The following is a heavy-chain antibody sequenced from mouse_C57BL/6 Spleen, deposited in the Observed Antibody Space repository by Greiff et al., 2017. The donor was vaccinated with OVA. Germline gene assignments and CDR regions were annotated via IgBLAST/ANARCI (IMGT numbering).Heavy chain of an antibody. D-gene: IGHD1-1*01. J-gene: IGHJ2*01. CDR3: TRDHYGSSYYFDY. Sequence: EVKVVESGEGLVKPGGSLKLSCAASGFTFSSYAMSWVRQTPEKRLEWVAYISSGGDYIYYADTVKGRFTISRDNARNTLYLQMSSLKSEDTAMYYCTRDHYGSSYYFDYWGQGTTLTVSS. CDR1: GFTFSSYA. CDR2: ISSGGDYI. V-gene: IGHV5-9-1*02.